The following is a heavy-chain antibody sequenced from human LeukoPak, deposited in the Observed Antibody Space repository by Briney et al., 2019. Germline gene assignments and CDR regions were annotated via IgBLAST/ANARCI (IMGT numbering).Heavy chain of an antibody. Sequence: ASVKVSCKASGYTFTGYYMHWVRQAPGQGLEWMGRINPNSGGTNYAQKFQGRVTMTRDTSISTAYMELSRLRSDDTAVYYCARDELIYGDLDYWGQGTLVTVSS. CDR3: ARDELIYGDLDY. CDR2: INPNSGGT. CDR1: GYTFTGYY. D-gene: IGHD4-17*01. V-gene: IGHV1-2*06. J-gene: IGHJ4*02.